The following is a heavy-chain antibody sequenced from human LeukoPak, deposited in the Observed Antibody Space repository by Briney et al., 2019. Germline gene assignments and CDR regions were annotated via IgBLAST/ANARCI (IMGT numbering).Heavy chain of an antibody. CDR1: GFTFSSYA. Sequence: GGSLRLSCAASGFTFSSYAMSWVRQTPGEGLEWVSAISGSGGSTYYADSVKGRFTISRDNSKNTLYLQMNSLRAEDTAVYYCAKGRDYDNWFDPWGQGTLVTVSS. J-gene: IGHJ5*02. D-gene: IGHD4-17*01. CDR3: AKGRDYDNWFDP. CDR2: ISGSGGST. V-gene: IGHV3-23*01.